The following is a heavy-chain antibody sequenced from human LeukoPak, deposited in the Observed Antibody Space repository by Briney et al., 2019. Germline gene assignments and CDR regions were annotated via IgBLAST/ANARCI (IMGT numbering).Heavy chain of an antibody. CDR3: TTDRGVRGVRNY. J-gene: IGHJ4*02. V-gene: IGHV3-15*01. Sequence: PGGSLRLSCAASGFTFSSYAMSWVRQAPGKGLEWVGRIKSKTDGGTTDYAAPVKGRFTISRDDSKNTLYLQMNSLKTEDTAVYYCTTDRGVRGVRNYWGQGTLVTVSS. D-gene: IGHD3-10*01. CDR2: IKSKTDGGTT. CDR1: GFTFSSYA.